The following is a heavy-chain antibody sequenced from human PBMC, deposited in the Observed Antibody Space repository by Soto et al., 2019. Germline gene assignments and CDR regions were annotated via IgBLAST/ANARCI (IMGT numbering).Heavy chain of an antibody. J-gene: IGHJ5*02. Sequence: QVQLQESGPGLVKPSETLSLTCTVSGGSISSDYWNWIRQPPEKGLEWIGYIYYRGSTNYNPSLKSRVTISVDTSKNQFSLQLSSVTAADTAVYYCARGKAVAGGFDPWGQGTLVTVSS. CDR3: ARGKAVAGGFDP. V-gene: IGHV4-59*01. CDR2: IYYRGST. D-gene: IGHD6-19*01. CDR1: GGSISSDY.